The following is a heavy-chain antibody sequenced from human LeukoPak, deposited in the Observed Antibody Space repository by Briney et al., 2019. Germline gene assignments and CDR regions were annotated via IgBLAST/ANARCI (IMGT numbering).Heavy chain of an antibody. CDR2: MYYTGNT. CDR1: GYSISSGYY. CDR3: ARQTGSGLFTLP. V-gene: IGHV4-38-2*02. D-gene: IGHD3/OR15-3a*01. Sequence: SETLSLTCTVSGYSISSGYYWGWIRQPPGKGLEWIGSMYYTGNTYYNASLKSRVTISIDTSKNQISLRLTSVTATDTAMYYCARQTGSGLFTLPGGQGTLVTVSS. J-gene: IGHJ4*02.